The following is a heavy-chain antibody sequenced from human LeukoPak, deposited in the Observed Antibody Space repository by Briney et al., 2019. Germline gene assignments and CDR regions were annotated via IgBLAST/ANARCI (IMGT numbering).Heavy chain of an antibody. CDR1: GGSFSGYY. CDR2: INHSGST. J-gene: IGHJ6*03. D-gene: IGHD2-15*01. CDR3: ARGIVVVVAATYYYYYMDV. V-gene: IGHV4-34*01. Sequence: SETLSLTCAVYGGSFSGYYWSWIRQPPGKGLEWIGEINHSGSTNYNPSLKSRATISVDTSKNQFSLKLSSVTAADTAVYYCARGIVVVVAATYYYYYMDVWGKGTTVTVSS.